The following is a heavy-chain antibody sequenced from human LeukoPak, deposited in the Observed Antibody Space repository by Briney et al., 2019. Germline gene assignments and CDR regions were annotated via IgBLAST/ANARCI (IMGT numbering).Heavy chain of an antibody. CDR1: GFTFRSYA. CDR3: ARDHSSCSGGACCLDY. J-gene: IGHJ4*02. CDR2: ISYDGNNK. V-gene: IGHV3-30-3*01. Sequence: GGSLRLSCAASGFTFRSYAMHWVRQAPGKGLEWVAFISYDGNNKYYADSVKGRFTISRDNSKNTLYLQMSSLRAEDTAVYYCARDHSSCSGGACCLDYWGQGTLVTVSS. D-gene: IGHD2-15*01.